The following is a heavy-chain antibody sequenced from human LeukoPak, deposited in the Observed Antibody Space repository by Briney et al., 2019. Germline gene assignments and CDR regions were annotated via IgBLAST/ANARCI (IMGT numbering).Heavy chain of an antibody. J-gene: IGHJ6*02. D-gene: IGHD4-17*01. CDR1: GGSVTSTNW. CDR3: AREGLTVNGMDV. V-gene: IGHV4-31*11. Sequence: PSETLSLTCGVSGGSVTSTNWWTWVRQHPGKGLEWIGYIYYSGSTYYNPSLKSRVTISVDTSKDQFSLKLSSVTAADTAVYYCAREGLTVNGMDVWGQGTTVTVSS. CDR2: IYYSGST.